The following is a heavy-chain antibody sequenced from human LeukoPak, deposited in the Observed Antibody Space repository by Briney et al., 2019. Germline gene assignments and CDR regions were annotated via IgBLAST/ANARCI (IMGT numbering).Heavy chain of an antibody. Sequence: PGGPVRLSCAASGVTFSNAWMSWVRQATGKGVEWVGSIKSKTDGGTTDYAAPVKGRFTISRDDSKNTRYLQMNSLKTEDTAVYYCTTDVATVNDYWGQVTLVTVSS. V-gene: IGHV3-15*01. D-gene: IGHD5-12*01. CDR3: TTDVATVNDY. CDR1: GVTFSNAW. J-gene: IGHJ4*02. CDR2: IKSKTDGGTT.